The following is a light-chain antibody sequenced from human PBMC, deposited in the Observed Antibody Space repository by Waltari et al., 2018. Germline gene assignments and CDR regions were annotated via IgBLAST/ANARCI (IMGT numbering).Light chain of an antibody. V-gene: IGKV3-15*01. J-gene: IGKJ5*01. CDR1: QSVSSN. CDR3: QHYNNWPPSIT. CDR2: GAS. Sequence: EIVMTQSPATLSVSPGERAPLSCRASQSVSSNLAWYQQKPGQPPRLLIYGASTRATGIPARFSGSGSGTEFTLMISSLQSEDFAVYFCQHYNNWPPSITFGQGTRLEIK.